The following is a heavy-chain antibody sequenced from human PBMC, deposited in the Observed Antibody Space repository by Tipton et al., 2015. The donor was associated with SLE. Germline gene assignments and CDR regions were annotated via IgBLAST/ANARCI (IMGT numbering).Heavy chain of an antibody. V-gene: IGHV4-31*03. CDR1: GGSVRGTGYY. J-gene: IGHJ3*01. D-gene: IGHD3-10*01. CDR2: FYYSGST. CDR3: ARDAETSATAFDF. Sequence: TLSLTCTVSGGSVRGTGYYWTWIRQHPGKGLEWIGYFYYSGSTYYNPSLKSRASISADTSKNQFSLRLTSVTAADTAVYYCARDAETSATAFDFWGQGTMVAVSP.